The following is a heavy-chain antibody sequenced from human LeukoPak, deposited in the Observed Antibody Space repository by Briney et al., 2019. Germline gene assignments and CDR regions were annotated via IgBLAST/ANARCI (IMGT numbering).Heavy chain of an antibody. CDR2: ISGSGGST. CDR3: AKDVRRGYFDY. V-gene: IGHV3-23*01. CDR1: GFTFSSYA. J-gene: IGHJ4*02. Sequence: GGSLRLSCAASGFTFSSYAMSWVRQAPGKGLELVSAISGSGGSTYYEDSVKGRFTISRDNSKNTLYLQMNSLRAEDTAVYYCAKDVRRGYFDYWGQGTLVTVSS.